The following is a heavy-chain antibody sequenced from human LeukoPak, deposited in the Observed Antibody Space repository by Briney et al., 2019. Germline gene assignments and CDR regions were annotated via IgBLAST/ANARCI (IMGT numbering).Heavy chain of an antibody. Sequence: GRSLRLSCAASGFTFSSYAMHWVRQAPGKGLEWVANIKQDGSEKYYVDSVKGRFTISRDNAKNSLYLQMNSLRAEDTAVYYCARDLGQYYDTSDNWFDPWGQGTLVTVSS. CDR1: GFTFSSYA. J-gene: IGHJ5*02. CDR3: ARDLGQYYDTSDNWFDP. D-gene: IGHD3-22*01. CDR2: IKQDGSEK. V-gene: IGHV3-7*01.